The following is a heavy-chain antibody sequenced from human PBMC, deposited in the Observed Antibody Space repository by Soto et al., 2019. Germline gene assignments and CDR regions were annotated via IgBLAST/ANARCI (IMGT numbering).Heavy chain of an antibody. Sequence: SETLSLTCTVYGGSLSGYYWSWIRQPPGKGLEWIGEIRQSGSTFYNPSLESRLSISVDTSKNQFSLSLSSVTDTDTALYYCARRPHHYDSWGQGILVTVSS. V-gene: IGHV4-34*01. CDR1: GGSLSGYY. CDR2: IRQSGST. J-gene: IGHJ4*02. D-gene: IGHD3-16*01. CDR3: ARRPHHYDS.